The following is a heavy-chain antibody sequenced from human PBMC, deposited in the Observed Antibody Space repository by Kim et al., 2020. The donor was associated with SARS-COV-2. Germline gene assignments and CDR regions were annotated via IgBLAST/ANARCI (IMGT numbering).Heavy chain of an antibody. CDR2: IYYSGST. J-gene: IGHJ6*01. D-gene: IGHD3-22*01. Sequence: SETLSLTCTVSGGSISSYYWSWIRQPPGKGLEWIGYIYYSGSTNYNPSLKSRVTISVDTSKNQFSLKLSSVTAADTAVYYCARDSGSGYPYYYYYYGMDV. CDR3: ARDSGSGYPYYYYYYGMDV. V-gene: IGHV4-59*01. CDR1: GGSISSYY.